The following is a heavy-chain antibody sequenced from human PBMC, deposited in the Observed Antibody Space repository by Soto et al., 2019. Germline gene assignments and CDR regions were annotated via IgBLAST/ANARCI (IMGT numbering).Heavy chain of an antibody. Sequence: SVKVSCKASGYTFTGFSLHWVRQAPGQRLEWIGRIVVGSGSTNYAQKFQERVTITRDISTSTSYMELSSLRSEDSAIYYCAAENYYDSSGYRPWGQGTLVTVSS. J-gene: IGHJ5*02. V-gene: IGHV1-58*01. CDR2: IVVGSGST. D-gene: IGHD3-22*01. CDR3: AAENYYDSSGYRP. CDR1: GYTFTGFS.